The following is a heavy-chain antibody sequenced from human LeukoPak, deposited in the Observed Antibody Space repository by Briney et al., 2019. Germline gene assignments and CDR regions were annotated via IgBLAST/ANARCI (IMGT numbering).Heavy chain of an antibody. V-gene: IGHV3-74*01. CDR3: ARDREVSPH. J-gene: IGHJ4*02. D-gene: IGHD3-10*01. Sequence: GGSLRLSCAASGFTFSSYWMHWVRQAPGKGLVWVSRINSDGSSTSYADSLKGRFTRSRDNAKYTLYMQMNSLRAEDTAVYYCARDREVSPHWGQGTLVTVSS. CDR2: INSDGSST. CDR1: GFTFSSYW.